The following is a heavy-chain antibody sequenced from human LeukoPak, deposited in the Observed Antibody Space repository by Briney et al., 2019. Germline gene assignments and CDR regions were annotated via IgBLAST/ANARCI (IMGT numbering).Heavy chain of an antibody. CDR1: GYTFTSYG. D-gene: IGHD2-8*01. CDR3: ARSSPYCTNGVCYTDAFDI. CDR2: INPNSGGT. Sequence: AAVKVSCKASGYTFTSYGISWVRQAPGQGLEWMGWINPNSGGTNYAQKFQGRVTMTRDTSISTAYMELSRLRSDDTAVYYCARSSPYCTNGVCYTDAFDIWGQGTMVTVSS. J-gene: IGHJ3*02. V-gene: IGHV1-2*02.